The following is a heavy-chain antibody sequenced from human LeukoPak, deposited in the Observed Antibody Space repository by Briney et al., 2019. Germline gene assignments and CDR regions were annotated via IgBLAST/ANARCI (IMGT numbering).Heavy chain of an antibody. Sequence: GGSLRLSCAASGFTFSSYAMHWVRQAPGKGLEWVAVISYDGSNKYYADSVKGRFTISRDNSKNTLYLQMNSLRAEDTAVYYCARDGYINDAFDIWGQGTMVIVSS. CDR3: ARDGYINDAFDI. J-gene: IGHJ3*02. CDR1: GFTFSSYA. D-gene: IGHD5-24*01. V-gene: IGHV3-30-3*01. CDR2: ISYDGSNK.